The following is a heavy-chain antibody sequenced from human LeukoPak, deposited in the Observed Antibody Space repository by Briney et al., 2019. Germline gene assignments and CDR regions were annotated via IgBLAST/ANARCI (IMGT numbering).Heavy chain of an antibody. J-gene: IGHJ5*02. Sequence: GGSLRLSCAPSGFSPSSYSMYWVRPALGGGREWVSYISSSSSTIYYADSVAGRLSISTDIAKTPLYLQVNSLRAEDTAVYYCARDGGCSSTSCYSRFNWFDPWGQGTLVTVSS. V-gene: IGHV3-48*01. CDR3: ARDGGCSSTSCYSRFNWFDP. CDR2: ISSSSSTI. CDR1: GFSPSSYS. D-gene: IGHD2-2*01.